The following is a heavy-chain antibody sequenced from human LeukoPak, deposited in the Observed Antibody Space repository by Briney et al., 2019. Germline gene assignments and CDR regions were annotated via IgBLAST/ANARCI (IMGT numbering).Heavy chain of an antibody. V-gene: IGHV3-7*01. CDR2: IKQDGSEK. D-gene: IGHD3-3*01. J-gene: IGHJ6*03. CDR1: GFTFSNYW. Sequence: GGSQRLSCAAPGFTFSNYWMSWVRQAPGKGLEWVANIKQDGSEKYYVDSVKGRFTISRDNAKNSLYLQMNSLRAEDTAVYYCARDTSGDFWSYYMDVWGKGTTVTVSS. CDR3: ARDTSGDFWSYYMDV.